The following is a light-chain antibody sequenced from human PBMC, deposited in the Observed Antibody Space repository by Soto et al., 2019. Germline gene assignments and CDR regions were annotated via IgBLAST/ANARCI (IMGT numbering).Light chain of an antibody. V-gene: IGLV2-8*01. CDR1: SSDVGGYNY. CDR2: EVS. CDR3: SSYAVSINVV. Sequence: QSALTQPPSASGSPGQSVTISCTGTSSDVGGYNYVSWYQQHPGKAPKLMIYEVSKRPSGVPDRFSGSKSGNTASLTVSGLQAEDEADYYCSSYAVSINVVSGGGTKLTVL. J-gene: IGLJ2*01.